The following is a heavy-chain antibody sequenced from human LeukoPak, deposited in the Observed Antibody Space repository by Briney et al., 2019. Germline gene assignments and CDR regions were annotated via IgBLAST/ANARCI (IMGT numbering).Heavy chain of an antibody. V-gene: IGHV3-7*01. CDR1: GFTFSSYW. Sequence: GGSLRLSCAVSGFTFSSYWMSWVRQAPGKGLEWVANTKQDGGEKYYVDSVKGRFTISRDNAKNSLYLQMNSLRAEDTAVYYCASPGVQWLAPFWYWGQGTLVTVSS. CDR2: TKQDGGEK. D-gene: IGHD6-19*01. CDR3: ASPGVQWLAPFWY. J-gene: IGHJ4*02.